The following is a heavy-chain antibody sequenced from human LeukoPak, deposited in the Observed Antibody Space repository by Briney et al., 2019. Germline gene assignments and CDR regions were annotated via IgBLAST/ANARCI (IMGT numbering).Heavy chain of an antibody. Sequence: ASVKVSCKASGYTFTSYGISWVRQAPGQGLEWMGWISAYNGNTNYAQKLQGRVTMTTDTSTSTAYMELRSLRSGDTAVYYCARDPLPPVVLLWFGELSVGAFDIWGQGTMVTVSS. J-gene: IGHJ3*02. CDR2: ISAYNGNT. D-gene: IGHD3-10*01. CDR1: GYTFTSYG. CDR3: ARDPLPPVVLLWFGELSVGAFDI. V-gene: IGHV1-18*01.